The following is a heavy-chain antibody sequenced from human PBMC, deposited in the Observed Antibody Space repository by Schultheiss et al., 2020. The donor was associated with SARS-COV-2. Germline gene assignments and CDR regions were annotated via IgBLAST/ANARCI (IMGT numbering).Heavy chain of an antibody. CDR1: GFTVSSNY. V-gene: IGHV3-53*04. CDR3: ARVVAQGLVYYYYYMDV. D-gene: IGHD6-19*01. CDR2: ISGSGGST. Sequence: GGSLRLSCAASGFTVSSNYMSWVRQAPGKGLEWVSAISGSGGSTYYADSVKGRFTISRHNSKNTLYLQMNSLRAEDTAVYYCARVVAQGLVYYYYYMDVWGKGTTVTVSS. J-gene: IGHJ6*03.